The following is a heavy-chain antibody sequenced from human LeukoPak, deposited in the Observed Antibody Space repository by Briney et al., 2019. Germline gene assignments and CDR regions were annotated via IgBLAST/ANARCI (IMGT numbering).Heavy chain of an antibody. D-gene: IGHD2-2*01. CDR2: IIPIFGTA. J-gene: IGHJ2*01. CDR1: GGTFSTYA. CDR3: ARVRASRPGWYFDL. V-gene: IGHV1-69*13. Sequence: ASVKVSCKASGGTFSTYAISWVRQAPGQGLEWMGGIIPIFGTANYAQKFQGRVTITADESTSTAYMELSSLRSEDTAVYYCARVRASRPGWYFDLWGRGTLVTVSS.